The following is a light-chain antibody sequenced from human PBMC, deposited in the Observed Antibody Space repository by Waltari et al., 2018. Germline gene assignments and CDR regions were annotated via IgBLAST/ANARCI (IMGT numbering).Light chain of an antibody. V-gene: IGLV1-44*01. CDR2: SNN. CDR3: AAWDDSLNAFYV. J-gene: IGLJ1*01. CDR1: RSNIGSNA. Sequence: QSVLTQPPSASGTPGQRVTISCSGSRSNIGSNAVNWYQQFPGTAPKLLIYSNNQRPAVVPDRVSGAKSGTAASLAISGLQSEDEADYYCAAWDDSLNAFYVFGTGTKVTVL.